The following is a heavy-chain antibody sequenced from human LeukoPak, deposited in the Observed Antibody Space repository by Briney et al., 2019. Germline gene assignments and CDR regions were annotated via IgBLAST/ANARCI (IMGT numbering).Heavy chain of an antibody. CDR2: INAGNGNT. CDR1: GYTFTSYA. Sequence: ASVKVSCKASGYTFTSYAMHWVRQAPGQRLEWMGWINAGNGNTKYSQKFQGRVTITRDTSASTAYMELSSLRSEDTAVYYCARELYGSSGWYYFGYWGQGTLVTVSS. J-gene: IGHJ4*02. V-gene: IGHV1-3*01. CDR3: ARELYGSSGWYYFGY. D-gene: IGHD6-19*01.